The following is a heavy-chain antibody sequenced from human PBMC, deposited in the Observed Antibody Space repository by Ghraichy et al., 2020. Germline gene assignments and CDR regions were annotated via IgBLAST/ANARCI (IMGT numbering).Heavy chain of an antibody. CDR3: ARSVATRRPFDY. V-gene: IGHV4-61*03. Sequence: LNISCTPSSGSVSGGTYYWSWIRQSPGGRLEWIGYIFSTGRTNYNPSLESRVTISLDTTENHMSLTLTSVTAADTAVYFCARSVATRRPFDYWGQGTLVTVSS. D-gene: IGHD2-15*01. J-gene: IGHJ4*02. CDR1: SGSVSGGTYY. CDR2: IFSTGRT.